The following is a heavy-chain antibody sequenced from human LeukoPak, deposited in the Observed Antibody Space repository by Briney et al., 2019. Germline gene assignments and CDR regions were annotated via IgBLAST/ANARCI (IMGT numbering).Heavy chain of an antibody. CDR3: ARGVAVAGTWYWFDP. J-gene: IGHJ5*02. V-gene: IGHV3-11*05. CDR1: GFTFSDYY. CDR2: ISSSRTYT. D-gene: IGHD6-19*01. Sequence: SGGSLRLSCAASGFTFSDYYMSWIRQAPGKGLEWVSYISSSRTYTNYADSVKGRLTISRDNSKNTLYLQMSSLRAEDTAVYYCARGVAVAGTWYWFDPWGPGTLVTVSS.